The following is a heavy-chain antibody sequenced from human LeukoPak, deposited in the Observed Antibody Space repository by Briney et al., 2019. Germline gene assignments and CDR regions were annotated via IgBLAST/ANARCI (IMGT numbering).Heavy chain of an antibody. V-gene: IGHV1-2*02. D-gene: IGHD6-6*01. CDR3: ASYPRYSSSPPFDY. CDR2: INPNTGGT. J-gene: IGHJ4*02. CDR1: GYTFTEYY. Sequence: ASVKVSCKDSGYTFTEYYMHWVRQAPGQGFEWMGWINPNTGGTNYAQKFQGRVTMTRDTPISTAYMELSALKSDDTAIYYCASYPRYSSSPPFDYWGQGTLVTVST.